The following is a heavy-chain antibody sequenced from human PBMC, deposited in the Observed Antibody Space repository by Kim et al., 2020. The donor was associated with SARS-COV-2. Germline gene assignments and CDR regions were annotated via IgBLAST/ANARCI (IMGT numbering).Heavy chain of an antibody. D-gene: IGHD6-13*01. V-gene: IGHV4-31*03. CDR2: IYYSGST. CDR3: ARVSPFLAAAGYYYGMDV. Sequence: SETLSLTCTVSGGSISSGGYYWSWIRQHPGKGLEWIGYIYYSGSTYYNPSLKSRVTISVDTSKNQFSLKLSSVTAADTAVYYCARVSPFLAAAGYYYGMDVWGQGTTVTVSS. CDR1: GGSISSGGYY. J-gene: IGHJ6*02.